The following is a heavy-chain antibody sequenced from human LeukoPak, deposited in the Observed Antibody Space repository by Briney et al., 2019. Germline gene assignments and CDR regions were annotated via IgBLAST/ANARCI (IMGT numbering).Heavy chain of an antibody. D-gene: IGHD1-7*01. CDR3: AKGKYNWNFFYYFDY. J-gene: IGHJ4*02. CDR1: GFTFDDYA. Sequence: GGSLRLSCAASGFTFDDYAMHWVPQAPGKGLEWVSGISWNSGSIGYADSVKGRFTISRDNAKNSLYLQMNSLRAEDTALYYCAKGKYNWNFFYYFDYWGQGTLVTVSS. CDR2: ISWNSGSI. V-gene: IGHV3-9*01.